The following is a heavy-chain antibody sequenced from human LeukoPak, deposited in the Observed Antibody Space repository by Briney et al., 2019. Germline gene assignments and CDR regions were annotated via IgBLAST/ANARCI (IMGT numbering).Heavy chain of an antibody. CDR3: AKFYDSSGYYAGVPDY. D-gene: IGHD3-22*01. CDR1: GFTFSSHA. CDR2: IIANGGST. V-gene: IGHV3-23*01. Sequence: GGSLRLSCAASGFTFSSHAMGWVRQAPGKGLEWISRIIANGGSTYYGDSVKGRFTISRDNSKNTLYLQMNSLRAEDTAVYYCAKFYDSSGYYAGVPDYWGQGTLVTVSS. J-gene: IGHJ4*02.